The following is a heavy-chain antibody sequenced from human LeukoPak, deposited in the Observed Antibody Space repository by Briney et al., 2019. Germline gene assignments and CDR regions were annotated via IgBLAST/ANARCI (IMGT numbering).Heavy chain of an antibody. CDR1: GFTFSSYE. Sequence: GGSLRLSCAASGFTFSSYEMDWVRQAPGKGLEWDSYISSSGSTIYYADSVKGRFTISRDNAKNSLYLQMNSLRAEDTAVYYCAREGYSDAFDIWGQGTMVTVSS. D-gene: IGHD5-18*01. V-gene: IGHV3-48*03. CDR2: ISSSGSTI. J-gene: IGHJ3*02. CDR3: AREGYSDAFDI.